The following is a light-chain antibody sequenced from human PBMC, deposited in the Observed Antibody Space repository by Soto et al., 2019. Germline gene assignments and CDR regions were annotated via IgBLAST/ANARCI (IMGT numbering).Light chain of an antibody. V-gene: IGLV2-14*01. CDR3: SSYTDSSTLV. J-gene: IGLJ2*01. CDR1: TSDVGGYNY. CDR2: EVS. Sequence: QSVLTQPASVSGSPGQSITISCTGTTSDVGGYNYVSWYQQNPGNVPKLKIYEVSKRPSGVSDRFSGSKSGNTASLTISGLQAEDEADYYCSSYTDSSTLVFGGGTKLTVL.